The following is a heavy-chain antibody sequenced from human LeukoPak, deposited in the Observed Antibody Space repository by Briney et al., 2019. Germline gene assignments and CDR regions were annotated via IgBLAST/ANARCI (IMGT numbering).Heavy chain of an antibody. V-gene: IGHV4-4*02. CDR1: GGSISSSNC. CDR3: ARLKSRLAPFDI. D-gene: IGHD3-9*01. CDR2: IYHSGST. J-gene: IGHJ3*02. Sequence: SETLSLTCAVSGGSISSSNCWSWVRQPPGKGLEWIGQIYHSGSTTYNPSLKSRVTISVDKSKNQFSLKLRSVTAADTAVYYCARLKSRLAPFDIWGQGTMVTVSS.